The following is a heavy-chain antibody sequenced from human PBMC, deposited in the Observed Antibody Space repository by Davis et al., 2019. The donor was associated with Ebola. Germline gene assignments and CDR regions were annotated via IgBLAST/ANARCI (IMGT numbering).Heavy chain of an antibody. V-gene: IGHV5-51*01. J-gene: IGHJ4*02. Sequence: GGSLRLSCKGSGYRFTNSWIGWVRQMPGKGLEWMGIIYPGDSDTRYSPSFQGQVTISADKSISTAYLQWSSLKASDTAMYYCARLDYDVLTAYYVFDYWGQGTLVTVSS. D-gene: IGHD3-9*01. CDR3: ARLDYDVLTAYYVFDY. CDR1: GYRFTNSW. CDR2: IYPGDSDT.